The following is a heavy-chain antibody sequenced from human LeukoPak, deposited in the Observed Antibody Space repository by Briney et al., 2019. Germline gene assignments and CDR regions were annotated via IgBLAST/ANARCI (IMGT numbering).Heavy chain of an antibody. Sequence: SETLSLTCTVSGGSVSRGGYYWNWIRQHPGKGLEWIGFTSYSEGTYYNPSLMSRITISVDRSQNQFSLKMRDVTDADTAVYFCATADWEFFYFDSWGQGALVAVSS. J-gene: IGHJ4*02. CDR1: GGSVSRGGYY. V-gene: IGHV4-31*03. CDR3: ATADWEFFYFDS. D-gene: IGHD3-10*01. CDR2: TSYSEGT.